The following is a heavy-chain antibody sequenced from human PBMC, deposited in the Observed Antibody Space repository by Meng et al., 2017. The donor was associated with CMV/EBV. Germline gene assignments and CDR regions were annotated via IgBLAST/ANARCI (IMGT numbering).Heavy chain of an antibody. CDR1: GFTFSNYA. J-gene: IGHJ4*02. Sequence: GGSLRLSCAASGFTFSNYAMSWIRQAPGKGLEWVSVIYNGGNSEYYADSVKGRFTISRDDSKNTLYLRMSSLRAEDTAVYYCASGGTRWFVPFGYWGLGTLVTVSS. V-gene: IGHV3-23*03. CDR3: ASGGTRWFVPFGY. CDR2: IYNGGNSE. D-gene: IGHD3-10*01.